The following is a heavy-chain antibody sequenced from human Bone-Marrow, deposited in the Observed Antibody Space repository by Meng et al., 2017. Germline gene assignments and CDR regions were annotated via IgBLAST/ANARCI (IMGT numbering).Heavy chain of an antibody. D-gene: IGHD3-10*01. CDR3: TTVWFGELFRGY. V-gene: IGHV3-15*01. J-gene: IGHJ4*02. CDR1: GFTFSNAW. CDR2: IKSKTDGGTT. Sequence: GESLKISCAASGFTFSNAWMSWVRQAPGKGLEWVGRIKSKTDGGTTDYAAPVKGRFTISRDDLKNTLYLQMNSLKTEDTAVYYCTTVWFGELFRGYWGQGTLVTVSS.